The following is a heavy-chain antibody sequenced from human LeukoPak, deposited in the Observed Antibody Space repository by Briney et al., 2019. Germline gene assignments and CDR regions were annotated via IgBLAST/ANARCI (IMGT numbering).Heavy chain of an antibody. J-gene: IGHJ3*02. CDR1: GFTFSSYS. CDR3: ARDIGVPRYCSGGSCFDAFDI. D-gene: IGHD2-15*01. Sequence: GGSLRLSCAASGFTFSSYSMNWVRQAPGKGLEWVSSISSSSSYIYYADSVKGRFTISRDNAKNSLYLQMNSLRAEDTAVYYCARDIGVPRYCSGGSCFDAFDIWGQGTMVTVSS. CDR2: ISSSSSYI. V-gene: IGHV3-21*01.